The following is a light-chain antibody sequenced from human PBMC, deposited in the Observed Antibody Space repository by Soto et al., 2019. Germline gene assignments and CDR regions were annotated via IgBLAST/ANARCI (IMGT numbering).Light chain of an antibody. CDR3: QQYNNWPYT. J-gene: IGKJ2*01. CDR2: GAS. CDR1: QSVSSN. V-gene: IGKV3-15*01. Sequence: EIVMTQSPATLSVSPGERATLSCRASQSVSSNLAWYQQKPGQAPRLLIYGASTRATGIPARFSGSGSETEFTLTISSLQSEDFVVYYCQQYNNWPYTFGQGTKLEIK.